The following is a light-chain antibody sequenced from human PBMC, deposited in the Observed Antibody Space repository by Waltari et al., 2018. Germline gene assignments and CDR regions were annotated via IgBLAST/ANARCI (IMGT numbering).Light chain of an antibody. Sequence: EIVLTQSPVTLSLSPGERATISCRASQSISVYLAWYQHRPGQSPRLLIYDASKRAPGIPARFSGSGSGTDFTLTISSVESDDFAVYYCLQRSHLPPFTFGPGTKLDIK. CDR3: LQRSHLPPFT. CDR1: QSISVY. V-gene: IGKV3-11*01. CDR2: DAS. J-gene: IGKJ3*01.